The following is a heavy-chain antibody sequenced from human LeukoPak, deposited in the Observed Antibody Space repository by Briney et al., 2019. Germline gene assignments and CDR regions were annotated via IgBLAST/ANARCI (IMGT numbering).Heavy chain of an antibody. CDR3: ARNLEMATIRVGY. Sequence: GGSLRLSCAASGFTFSSYAMSWVRQAPGKGLEWVSYISSSGSTIYYADSVKGRFTISRDNAKNSLYLQMNSLRAEDTAVYYCARNLEMATIRVGYWGQGTLVTVSS. CDR1: GFTFSSYA. CDR2: ISSSGSTI. V-gene: IGHV3-48*04. J-gene: IGHJ4*02. D-gene: IGHD5-24*01.